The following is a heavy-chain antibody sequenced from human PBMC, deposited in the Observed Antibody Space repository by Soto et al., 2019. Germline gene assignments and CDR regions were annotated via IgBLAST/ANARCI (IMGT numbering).Heavy chain of an antibody. D-gene: IGHD6-19*01. V-gene: IGHV3-53*04. Sequence: EVQLVESGGGLVQPGGSLRLSCAASGFTVSSNYMSWVRQAPGKGLEWVSVIYSGGSTYYADSVKGRFTISRHNSKNTLCLQMNSLRAEDTAVYYCARSSGRSFIYFDYWGQGTLVTVSS. J-gene: IGHJ4*02. CDR2: IYSGGST. CDR1: GFTVSSNY. CDR3: ARSSGRSFIYFDY.